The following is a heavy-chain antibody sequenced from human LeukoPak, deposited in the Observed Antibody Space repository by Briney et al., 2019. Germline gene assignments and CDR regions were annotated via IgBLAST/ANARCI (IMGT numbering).Heavy chain of an antibody. J-gene: IGHJ4*02. CDR3: VREESGGYFDY. V-gene: IGHV1-46*01. CDR1: GFTFTNYL. Sequence: ASVKVSCKSFGFTFTNYLLHWVRQAPGQGLEWVGRIAPSVDTTNYAQKFRGRVTTTRDTSTSTVYMELSSLRSDDTAIYYCVREESGGYFDYWGQGTLVTVSS. CDR2: IAPSVDTT. D-gene: IGHD2-8*02.